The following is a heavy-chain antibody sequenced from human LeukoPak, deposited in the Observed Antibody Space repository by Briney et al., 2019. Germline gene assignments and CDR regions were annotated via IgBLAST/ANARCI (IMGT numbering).Heavy chain of an antibody. D-gene: IGHD6-19*01. J-gene: IGHJ4*02. V-gene: IGHV3-30-3*01. Sequence: PGGSLRLSCAASGFTFSSYAMHWVRQAPGKGLEWVAVISYDGSNKYYADSVKGRFTISRDNSKNTLYLQMSSPRAEDTAVYYCARDGGSGWSSAFLDHWGQGTLVTVSS. CDR1: GFTFSSYA. CDR2: ISYDGSNK. CDR3: ARDGGSGWSSAFLDH.